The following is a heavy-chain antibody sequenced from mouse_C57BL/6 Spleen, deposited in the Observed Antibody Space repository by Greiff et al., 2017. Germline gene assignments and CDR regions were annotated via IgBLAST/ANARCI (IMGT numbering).Heavy chain of an antibody. CDR1: GYTFTSYG. Sequence: QVQLQQSGAELARPGASVKLSCKASGYTFTSYGISWVKQRTGQGLEWIGEIYPRSGITYYNEKFKGKATLTADKSSSTAYMELRSLTSEDSAVYFCARRTTVVERDFDYWGQGTTLTVSS. CDR2: IYPRSGIT. CDR3: ARRTTVVERDFDY. D-gene: IGHD1-1*01. V-gene: IGHV1-81*01. J-gene: IGHJ2*01.